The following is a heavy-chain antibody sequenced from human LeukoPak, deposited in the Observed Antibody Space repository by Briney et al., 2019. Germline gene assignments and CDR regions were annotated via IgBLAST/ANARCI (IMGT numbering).Heavy chain of an antibody. CDR3: ARKRGYSYAYGMDV. V-gene: IGHV1-8*01. CDR1: GYTFTSYD. CDR2: MNPNSGNT. Sequence: ASVKVSCKASGYTFTSYDINWVRQATGRGLEWMGWMNPNSGNTGYAQKFQGRVTMTRNTSISTAYMELSSLRSEDTAVYYCARKRGYSYAYGMDVWGQGTTVTVSS. D-gene: IGHD5-18*01. J-gene: IGHJ6*02.